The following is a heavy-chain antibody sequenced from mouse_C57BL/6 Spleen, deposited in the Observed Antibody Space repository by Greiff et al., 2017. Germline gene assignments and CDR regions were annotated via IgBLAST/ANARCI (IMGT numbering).Heavy chain of an antibody. V-gene: IGHV1-15*01. CDR3: TRGGYYGNVYAMDY. CDR1: GYTFTDYE. CDR2: IDPETGGT. J-gene: IGHJ4*01. D-gene: IGHD2-1*01. Sequence: QVQLKESGAELVRPGASVTLSCKASGYTFTDYEMHWVKQTPVHGLEWIGSIDPETGGTAYNQKFKGKVILTADKSSSTAYMELRSLTSEDSAVYYCTRGGYYGNVYAMDYWGQGTSVTVSS.